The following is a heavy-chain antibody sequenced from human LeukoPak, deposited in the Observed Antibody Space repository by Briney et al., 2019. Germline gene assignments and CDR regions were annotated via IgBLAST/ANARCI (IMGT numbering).Heavy chain of an antibody. CDR2: MYHSGST. Sequence: ASETLSLTCVVSGYSITSGYYWGWIRPPPGKGLEWIASMYHSGSTYYKPSLKSRVTISVDTSKNQFSLKVNSVTAADTAVYYCARMCGGDCRGGFDYWGQGTLVTVS. CDR3: ARMCGGDCRGGFDY. J-gene: IGHJ4*02. V-gene: IGHV4-38-2*01. D-gene: IGHD2-21*01. CDR1: GYSITSGYY.